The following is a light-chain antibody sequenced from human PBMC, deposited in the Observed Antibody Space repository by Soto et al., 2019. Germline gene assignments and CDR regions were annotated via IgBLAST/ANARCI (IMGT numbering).Light chain of an antibody. CDR1: SSTIGTNA. CDR2: NNN. V-gene: IGLV1-44*01. J-gene: IGLJ1*01. CDR3: AAWDDSLYGYV. Sequence: ALTPPPPASWAPRGGGTLSFFWGSSTIGTNAVNWYQQLPGTAPKLLIYNNNQRPSGVPDRFSGSKSGTSASLAISGLQSEEEADYYCAAWDDSLYGYVFGTVTKVTVL.